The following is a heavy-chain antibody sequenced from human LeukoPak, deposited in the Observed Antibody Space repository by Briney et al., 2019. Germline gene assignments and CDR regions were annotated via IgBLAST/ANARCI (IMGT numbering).Heavy chain of an antibody. J-gene: IGHJ6*02. CDR1: GFTFSTYA. CDR3: AKGEAAAIYGMDV. D-gene: IGHD6-13*01. CDR2: ISGSGGST. Sequence: GGSLRLPCAASGFTFSTYAMSWVRQAPGKGLEWVSAISGSGGSTYYADSVKGRFTISRDNSKNTLYLQMNSLRAEDTAVYYCAKGEAAAIYGMDVWGQGTTVTVSS. V-gene: IGHV3-23*01.